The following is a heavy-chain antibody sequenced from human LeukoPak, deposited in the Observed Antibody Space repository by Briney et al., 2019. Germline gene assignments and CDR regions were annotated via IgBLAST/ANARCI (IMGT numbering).Heavy chain of an antibody. J-gene: IGHJ4*02. V-gene: IGHV3-23*01. CDR2: ISPSADRP. Sequence: GGSLRLSCAASGFTFSSYAMSWVRQAPGKGLEWVSFISPSADRPSNADSVEGRFTISRDNPRNTLYLQMNSLRDEDTAVYYCAIMHGYYDGSGYWVQWGQGTLVTVSS. CDR3: AIMHGYYDGSGYWVQ. D-gene: IGHD3-22*01. CDR1: GFTFSSYA.